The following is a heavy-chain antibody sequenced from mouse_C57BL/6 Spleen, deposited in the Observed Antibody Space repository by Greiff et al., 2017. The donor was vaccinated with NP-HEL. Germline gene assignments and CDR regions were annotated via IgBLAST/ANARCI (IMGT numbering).Heavy chain of an antibody. D-gene: IGHD6-1*01. CDR2: IHPNSGST. Sequence: VQLQQPGAELVKPGASVKLSCKASGYTFTSYWMHWVKQRPGQGLEWIGMIHPNSGSTNYNEKFKSKATLTVDKSSSTAYMQLSSLTSEDSAVYYCARPLGDWYFDVWGTGTTVTVSS. J-gene: IGHJ1*03. V-gene: IGHV1-64*01. CDR3: ARPLGDWYFDV. CDR1: GYTFTSYW.